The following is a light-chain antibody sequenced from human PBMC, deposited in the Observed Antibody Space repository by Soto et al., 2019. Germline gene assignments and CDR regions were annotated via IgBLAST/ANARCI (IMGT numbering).Light chain of an antibody. CDR2: KVS. J-gene: IGKJ1*01. V-gene: IGKV2-24*01. CDR1: QSLVHSDGNTY. CDR3: MQATQSTWT. Sequence: DIVMTQTPLSSPVTLGQAASISCRSSQSLVHSDGNTYLSWFHQRPGQPPRLLIYKVSDRFSGVPERFRGSGAGTDFTLTISRVEAEDVGLYYCMQATQSTWTFGQGTKVEIK.